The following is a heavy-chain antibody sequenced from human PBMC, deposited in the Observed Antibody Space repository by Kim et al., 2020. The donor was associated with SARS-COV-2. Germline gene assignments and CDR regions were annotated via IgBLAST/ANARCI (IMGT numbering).Heavy chain of an antibody. CDR3: ARGVDGAPAYQLYYYGMDA. D-gene: IGHD2-2*01. CDR1: GFTVSSNY. V-gene: IGHV3-53*01. Sequence: GGSLRLSCAASGFTVSSNYMSWVRQAPGKGLEWVSVIYSGGSTYYADSVKGRFTISRDNSKNTLYLQMNSLRAEDTAVYYCARGVDGAPAYQLYYYGMDAWGQGTTVTVSS. CDR2: IYSGGST. J-gene: IGHJ6*02.